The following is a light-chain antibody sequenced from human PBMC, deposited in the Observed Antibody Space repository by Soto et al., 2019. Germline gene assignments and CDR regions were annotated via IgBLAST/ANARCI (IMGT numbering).Light chain of an antibody. CDR1: TGPVTSGHY. CDR2: DTT. CDR3: FLSFGGTSV. V-gene: IGLV7-46*01. Sequence: QAVVTQEPSLTVSPGGTVTLTCGSTTGPVTSGHYTYWFQQKPGQAPRTLIYDTTNKHSSIPARFSGSLLGDKAALTLSGAQPEDEADYYCFLSFGGTSVFGGGTKPTVL. J-gene: IGLJ3*02.